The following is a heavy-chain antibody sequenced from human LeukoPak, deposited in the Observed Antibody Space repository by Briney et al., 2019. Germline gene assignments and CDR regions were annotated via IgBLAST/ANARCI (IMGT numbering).Heavy chain of an antibody. J-gene: IGHJ6*02. V-gene: IGHV1-69*13. CDR3: AREVSSSSWYVRYGMDV. CDR2: IIPIFATP. D-gene: IGHD6-13*01. Sequence: SVKVSCKASGGTFSSYVISWVRQAPGHGLEWMGKIIPIFATPNYAQKFQGRVTITADESTSTAYMELTSLRPEDTAVYYCAREVSSSSWYVRYGMDVWGQGTTVTVSS. CDR1: GGTFSSYV.